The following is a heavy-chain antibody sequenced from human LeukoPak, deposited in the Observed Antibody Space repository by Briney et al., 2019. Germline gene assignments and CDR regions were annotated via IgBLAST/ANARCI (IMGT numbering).Heavy chain of an antibody. D-gene: IGHD3-3*01. Sequence: PGGSLRLSCAASGFTFSSYGMHWVRQAPGKGLEWVSVIYSGGSTYYADSVKGRFTISRDNSKNTLYLQMNSLRAEDTAVYYCARDITIFGVVPYYYGMDVWGQGTTVTVSS. CDR3: ARDITIFGVVPYYYGMDV. CDR1: GFTFSSYG. V-gene: IGHV3-66*01. CDR2: IYSGGST. J-gene: IGHJ6*02.